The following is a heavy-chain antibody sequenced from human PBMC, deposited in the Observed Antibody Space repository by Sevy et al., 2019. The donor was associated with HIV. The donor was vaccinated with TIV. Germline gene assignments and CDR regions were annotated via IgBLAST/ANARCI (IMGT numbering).Heavy chain of an antibody. J-gene: IGHJ3*02. CDR2: MKSKTDGGTT. Sequence: GGSLRLSCAASGFTFSIIYMNWVRQSPGKGLEWVGRMKSKTDGGTTDYAAPVKVRFTMSRDDSKNTLYLLMNSLKAVDTAVYYCTTVVFPSWCSEVFDIWGQGTMVTVSS. CDR3: TTVVFPSWCSEVFDI. V-gene: IGHV3-15*01. CDR1: GFTFSIIY. D-gene: IGHD3-10*02.